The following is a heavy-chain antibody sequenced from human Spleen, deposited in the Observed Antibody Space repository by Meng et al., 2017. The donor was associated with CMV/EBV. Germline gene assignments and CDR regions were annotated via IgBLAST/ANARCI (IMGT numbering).Heavy chain of an antibody. D-gene: IGHD1-26*01. CDR1: GYTFPNYW. CDR2: IYPADSDT. V-gene: IGHV5-51*01. CDR3: ARWRRGTAGEFDW. Sequence: GESLKISCKGSGYTFPNYWIGWVRQMPGKGLEWMGIIYPADSDTRYSPSFQGQVTISADKSISTAYLQWSSLRASDTAMYYCARWRRGTAGEFDWWGQGTLVTVSS. J-gene: IGHJ4*02.